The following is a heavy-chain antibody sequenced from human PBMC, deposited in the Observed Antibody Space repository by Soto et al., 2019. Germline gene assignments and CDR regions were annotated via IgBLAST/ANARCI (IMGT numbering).Heavy chain of an antibody. CDR1: GFTLSRDT. CDR2: IGSRTSDI. D-gene: IGHD3-22*01. J-gene: IGHJ3*02. V-gene: IGHV3-21*01. Sequence: PGGSLRLSCAASGFTLSRDTMNWVRQAPGKGLEWVSFIGSRTSDIYYADSVKGRFTISRDNAKNSLYLDLTRLRAEDTAVYFCVRDYYDTSGYPNSFDMWGQGTMVTVSS. CDR3: VRDYYDTSGYPNSFDM.